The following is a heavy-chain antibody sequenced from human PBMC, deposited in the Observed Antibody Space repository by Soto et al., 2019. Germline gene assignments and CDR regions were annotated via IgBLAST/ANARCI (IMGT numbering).Heavy chain of an antibody. Sequence: GGSLRLSCAASGFTFSSYAMSWVRQAPGKGLEWVSAISGSGGRTYYADSVKGRFTFSRDNSKNTLYLQMNSLRAEDTAVYYCAKSNSGYDMGDLDYWGQGTLVTVSS. CDR1: GFTFSSYA. CDR2: ISGSGGRT. V-gene: IGHV3-23*01. J-gene: IGHJ4*02. CDR3: AKSNSGYDMGDLDY. D-gene: IGHD5-12*01.